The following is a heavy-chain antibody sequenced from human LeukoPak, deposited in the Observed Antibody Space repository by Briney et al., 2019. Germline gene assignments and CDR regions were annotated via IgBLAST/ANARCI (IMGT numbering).Heavy chain of an antibody. J-gene: IGHJ4*02. D-gene: IGHD6-13*01. CDR3: ASRAAGGTYFDY. V-gene: IGHV3-13*04. CDR2: IGPPGDT. Sequence: AGGSLRLSCAASGFTFSAYDMHWVRQATGKGLEWVSAIGPPGDTFYPGSVKGRFTISRENAKNSLYLQMNSLRAGDTAVYYCASRAAGGTYFDYGGQGTLVTVSS. CDR1: GFTFSAYD.